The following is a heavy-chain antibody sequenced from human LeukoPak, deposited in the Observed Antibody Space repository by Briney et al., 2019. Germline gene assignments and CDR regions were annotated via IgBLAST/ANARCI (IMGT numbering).Heavy chain of an antibody. CDR1: GYTFSSYW. V-gene: IGHV5-51*01. CDR2: IYPSDSDT. Sequence: GASLKISCKGSGYTFSSYWIGWGRQMPGKGLEWMGIIYPSDSDTRYSPSLQGQVTISADKSISTAYLQWSSLRASDTAMYYCARQGSGILDYWGQGTLVSVSS. D-gene: IGHD1-26*01. CDR3: ARQGSGILDY. J-gene: IGHJ4*02.